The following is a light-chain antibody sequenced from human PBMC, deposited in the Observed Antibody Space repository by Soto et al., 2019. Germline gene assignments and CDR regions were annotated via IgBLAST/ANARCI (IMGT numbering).Light chain of an antibody. CDR3: QQYNNWPEYT. J-gene: IGKJ5*01. CDR1: RSVGNS. Sequence: VVLTQSPGTLSVCSGAGVTLSCLASRSVGNSLAWYQQKPGQAPRLLIFGASTRVTGIPARFSGSGSGTEFTLTITSLQSEDFAVYYCQQYNNWPEYTFGQGTRLEIK. CDR2: GAS. V-gene: IGKV3-15*01.